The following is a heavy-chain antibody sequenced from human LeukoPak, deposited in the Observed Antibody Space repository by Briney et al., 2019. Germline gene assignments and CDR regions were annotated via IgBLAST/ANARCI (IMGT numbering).Heavy chain of an antibody. Sequence: GESLKISCKGSGDSFTDYWIDWVRQMPGKGLEWMGVIYPGDSDTTYSPSFQGQVNISADKSNNTAYLQWSSLKASDTATYYCARRAYYNYGLDVWGQGTTVTVSS. CDR2: IYPGDSDT. CDR3: ARRAYYNYGLDV. V-gene: IGHV5-51*01. CDR1: GDSFTDYW. J-gene: IGHJ6*02.